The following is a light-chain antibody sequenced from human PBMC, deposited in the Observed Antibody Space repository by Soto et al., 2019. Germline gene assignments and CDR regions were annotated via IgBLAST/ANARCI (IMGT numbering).Light chain of an antibody. Sequence: EIVLTQSPGTLSLSPGERATLSCRASQSVYRSYLAWYQQKPGQAPRLLIYGASSRAAGIPDRFSGSGSGTDFTLTISRLEPEDFAVYYCQQYGSSPRTFGQGTKVEIK. CDR2: GAS. J-gene: IGKJ1*01. CDR1: QSVYRSY. V-gene: IGKV3-20*01. CDR3: QQYGSSPRT.